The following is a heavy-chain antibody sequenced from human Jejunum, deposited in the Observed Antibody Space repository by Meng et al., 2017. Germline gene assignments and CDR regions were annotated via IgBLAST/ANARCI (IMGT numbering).Heavy chain of an antibody. CDR3: ARHIRRSVWYLNWFDP. CDR2: IYHPDST. V-gene: IGHV4-61*08. J-gene: IGHJ5*02. CDR1: GGSVGTSAYA. Sequence: SETLSLTCTVSGGSVGTSAYAWNWIRQSPGRGLEWIGFIYHPDSTNYNPSLKSRVAMSLDTSKNQFSLRLTSVTAADTAVYYCARHIRRSVWYLNWFDPWGQGILVTVSS. D-gene: IGHD6-19*01.